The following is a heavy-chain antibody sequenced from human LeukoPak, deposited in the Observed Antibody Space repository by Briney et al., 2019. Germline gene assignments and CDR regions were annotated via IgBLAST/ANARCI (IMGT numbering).Heavy chain of an antibody. CDR2: IIPIFGTA. CDR1: GGTFSSYA. Sequence: ASVKVSCKASGGTFSSYAISWVRQAPGQELEWMGRIIPIFGTANYAQKFQGRVTITTDESTSTAYMELSSLRSEDTAVYYCAREVFIAAADYWYFDLWGRGTLVTVSS. D-gene: IGHD6-13*01. J-gene: IGHJ2*01. V-gene: IGHV1-69*05. CDR3: AREVFIAAADYWYFDL.